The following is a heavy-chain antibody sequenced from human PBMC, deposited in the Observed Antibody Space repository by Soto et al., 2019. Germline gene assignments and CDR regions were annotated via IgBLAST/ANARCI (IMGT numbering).Heavy chain of an antibody. CDR2: ISYDGSNK. CDR1: GFTFSSYG. Sequence: QVQLVESGGGVVQPGRSLRLSCAASGFTFSSYGMHWVRQAPGKGLEWVAVISYDGSNKYYADSVKGRFTISRDNSKNTLYLQMNSLRAEDTAVYYCAKGSRREYSYDSSGYSRYFDYWGQGTLVTVSS. J-gene: IGHJ4*02. V-gene: IGHV3-30*18. D-gene: IGHD3-22*01. CDR3: AKGSRREYSYDSSGYSRYFDY.